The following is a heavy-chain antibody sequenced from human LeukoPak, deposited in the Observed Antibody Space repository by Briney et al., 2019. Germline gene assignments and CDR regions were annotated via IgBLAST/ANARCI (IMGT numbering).Heavy chain of an antibody. CDR2: MSGSGGST. CDR1: GFTFSSYA. D-gene: IGHD3-22*01. CDR3: AKEVRYYYDSSGYPERYYFDY. J-gene: IGHJ4*02. Sequence: GGSLRLSCAASGFTFSSYAMSWVRQAPGKGLEWVSAMSGSGGSTYYADSVKGRFTISRDNSKNTLYLQMNSLRAEDTAVYYCAKEVRYYYDSSGYPERYYFDYWGQGTLVTVSS. V-gene: IGHV3-23*01.